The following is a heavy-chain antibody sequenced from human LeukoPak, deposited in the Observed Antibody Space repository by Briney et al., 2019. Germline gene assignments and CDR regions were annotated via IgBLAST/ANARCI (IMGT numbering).Heavy chain of an antibody. D-gene: IGHD3-22*01. CDR1: GYSFTSYW. J-gene: IGHJ6*02. Sequence: GESLMISCKGSGYSFTSYWIGWVRQMPGKGLEWMGIIYPGDSDTRYSPSFQGQVTISADKSISTAYLQWSSLKASDTAMYYCARMGYDSSGYYWYGMDVWGQGTTVTVSS. V-gene: IGHV5-51*01. CDR2: IYPGDSDT. CDR3: ARMGYDSSGYYWYGMDV.